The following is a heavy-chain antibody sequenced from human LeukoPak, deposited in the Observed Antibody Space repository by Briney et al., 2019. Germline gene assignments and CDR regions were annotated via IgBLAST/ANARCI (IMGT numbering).Heavy chain of an antibody. Sequence: PSETLSLTCAVSGGSISSSNWWSWVRQPPGKGLEWIGEIYHSGSTNYNPSLKSRVTIPVDKSKNQFSLKLSSVTAADTAVYYCARGTLPAAIFWGQGTLVTVSS. J-gene: IGHJ4*02. CDR2: IYHSGST. CDR1: GGSISSSNW. D-gene: IGHD2-2*01. CDR3: ARGTLPAAIF. V-gene: IGHV4-4*02.